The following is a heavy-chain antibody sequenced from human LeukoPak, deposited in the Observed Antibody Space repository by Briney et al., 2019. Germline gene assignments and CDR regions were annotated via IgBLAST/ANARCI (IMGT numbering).Heavy chain of an antibody. CDR2: ISGSGGST. CDR1: GFTFSSYA. D-gene: IGHD3-9*01. J-gene: IGHJ6*03. Sequence: GGSLRLSCAASGFTFSSYAMSWVRQAPGEGLEWVSAISGSGGSTYYADSVKGRFTISRDNSKNTLYLQMNSLRAEDTAVYYCAKGHFDWLLSDPAYYYYMDVWGKGTTVTVSS. CDR3: AKGHFDWLLSDPAYYYYMDV. V-gene: IGHV3-23*01.